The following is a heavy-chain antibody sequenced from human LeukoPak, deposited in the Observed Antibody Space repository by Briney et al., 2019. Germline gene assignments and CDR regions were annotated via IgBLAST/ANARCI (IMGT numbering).Heavy chain of an antibody. CDR2: ISGGSGTI. CDR3: ARGQRYSTSPLDY. D-gene: IGHD3-16*02. V-gene: IGHV3-48*02. Sequence: QPGGPLRLSCAASGFTFSDYSMNWVRQAPGKGLEWVSYISGGSGTIYYADSVKGRFTISRDNAKNSLFLQMNSLRDKDTAVYYCARGQRYSTSPLDYWGQGTLVTVSS. CDR1: GFTFSDYS. J-gene: IGHJ4*02.